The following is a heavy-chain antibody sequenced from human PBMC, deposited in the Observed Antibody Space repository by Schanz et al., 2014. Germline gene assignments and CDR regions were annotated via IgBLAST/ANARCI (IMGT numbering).Heavy chain of an antibody. Sequence: EVQLVESGGGLVQPGGSLRLSCAASGFTVSNNYMNWVRLVPGKGLECVSGISGGGGSAYYADSVKGRFTISRDNSKNTLSLQMNSLRDEDTAVYYCVRAKDAGYSSSWYLMNGFDIWGQGTILTVSS. CDR3: VRAKDAGYSSSWYLMNGFDI. D-gene: IGHD6-13*01. J-gene: IGHJ3*02. CDR2: SGGGGSA. CDR1: GFTVSNNY. V-gene: IGHV3-66*01.